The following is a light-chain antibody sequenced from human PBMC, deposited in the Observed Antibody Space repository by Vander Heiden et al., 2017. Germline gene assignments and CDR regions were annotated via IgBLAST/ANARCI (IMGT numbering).Light chain of an antibody. CDR2: KAS. J-gene: IGKJ4*01. V-gene: IGKV1-5*03. CDR3: QQYNSYPPT. Sequence: DLQMTQSPSTLSASVGDRVTITCRDSQSVSSWLTWYQQKPGKAPRLLIYKASTLESGVPSGFSGSGSGTEFTLTISTLQPDDFATYYCQQYNSYPPTFGGGTKVEIK. CDR1: QSVSSW.